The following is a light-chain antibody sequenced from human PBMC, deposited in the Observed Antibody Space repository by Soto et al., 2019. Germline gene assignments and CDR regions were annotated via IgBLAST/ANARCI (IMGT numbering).Light chain of an antibody. CDR1: SGSIASNY. Sequence: NFMLTQPHSVSESPGKTVTISCTRSSGSIASNYVQGYQQRPGSSPTTVIYEDNQRPSGVPDRFSGSMDSSSNSASLTISGLKTEDEADYYCQSYDNNNWVFGGGTKLTVL. V-gene: IGLV6-57*01. J-gene: IGLJ3*02. CDR2: EDN. CDR3: QSYDNNNWV.